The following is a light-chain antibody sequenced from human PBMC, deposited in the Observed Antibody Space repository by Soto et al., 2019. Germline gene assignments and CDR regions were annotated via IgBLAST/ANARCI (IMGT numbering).Light chain of an antibody. CDR2: AAS. V-gene: IGKV1-8*01. CDR1: QGISSY. CDR3: QQYYSYPRT. Sequence: AIRMTQSPSSLSASTGDRVTITCRASQGISSYLAWYQQKPGKAPKLLIYAASTLQSGVPSRFSGSGSGTDFTLTISCXQSEDFATYHCQQYYSYPRTFGPGTKVDIK. J-gene: IGKJ3*01.